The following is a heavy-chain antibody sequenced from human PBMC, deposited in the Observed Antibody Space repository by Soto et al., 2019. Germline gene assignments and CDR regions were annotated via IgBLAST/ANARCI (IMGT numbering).Heavy chain of an antibody. CDR3: ARAGSEMDV. CDR2: IKEDGSEK. Sequence: EVQLVESGGGLVQPGGSLRLSCAASGFTFRGYWMTWVRQAPGKGLEWMANIKEDGSEKNYVDSVKGRFTISRDNAKNSLYLQMSSLSVEDMAVYYCARAGSEMDVWGQGTTVTVSS. V-gene: IGHV3-7*01. J-gene: IGHJ6*02. D-gene: IGHD3-10*01. CDR1: GFTFRGYW.